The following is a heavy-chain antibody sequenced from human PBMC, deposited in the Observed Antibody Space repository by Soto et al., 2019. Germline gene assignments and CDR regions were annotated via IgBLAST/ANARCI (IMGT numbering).Heavy chain of an antibody. CDR1: GGSISSYY. V-gene: IGHV4-59*01. D-gene: IGHD3-10*01. CDR2: IYYSGST. Sequence: SETLSLTCTVSGGSISSYYWSWIRQPPGKGLEWIGYIYYSGSTNYNPSLKSRVTISVDTSKNQFSLKLSSVTAADTAVYYCARGVGFRNAFDIWGQGTMVTVSS. J-gene: IGHJ3*02. CDR3: ARGVGFRNAFDI.